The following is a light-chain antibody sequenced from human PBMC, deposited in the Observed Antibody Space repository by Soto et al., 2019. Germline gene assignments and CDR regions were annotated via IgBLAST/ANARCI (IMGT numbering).Light chain of an antibody. CDR2: GNS. CDR3: QSYDSSLSGRV. V-gene: IGLV1-40*01. Sequence: QSVLTQPPSVSGAPGQRVTISSTGSSSNIGAGYDVHWYQQLPGTAPKLLIYGNSNRPSGVPDRFSGSKSGTSASLTITGLQAEDEADYYCQSYDSSLSGRVFGGGTMVTVL. CDR1: SSNIGAGYD. J-gene: IGLJ2*01.